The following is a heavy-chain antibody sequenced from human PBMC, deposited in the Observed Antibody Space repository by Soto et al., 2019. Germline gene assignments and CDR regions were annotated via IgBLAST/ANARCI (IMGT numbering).Heavy chain of an antibody. J-gene: IGHJ4*02. D-gene: IGHD6-6*01. CDR3: ARDGSIAARPGGSGSFDY. CDR1: GGSISSGGYY. Sequence: QVQLQESGPGLVKPSQTLSLTCTVSGGSISSGGYYWSWIRQHPGKGLEWIGYIYYSGSTYYNPSLKSRVTISVDTSKNQFFLKLSSVTAADTAVYYCARDGSIAARPGGSGSFDYWGQGTLVTVSS. V-gene: IGHV4-31*03. CDR2: IYYSGST.